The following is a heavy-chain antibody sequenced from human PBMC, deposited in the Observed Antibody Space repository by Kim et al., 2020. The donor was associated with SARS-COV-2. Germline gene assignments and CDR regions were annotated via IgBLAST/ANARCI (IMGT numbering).Heavy chain of an antibody. V-gene: IGHV5-51*01. CDR1: GYSFTSYW. CDR2: IYPGDSDT. CDR3: ARQVEDGGVVTTYGAFDI. J-gene: IGHJ3*02. Sequence: GESLKISCKGSGYSFTSYWIGWVRQMPGKGLEWMGIIYPGDSDTRYSPSFQGQVTISADKSISTAYLQWSSLKASDTAMYYCARQVEDGGVVTTYGAFDIWGQGTMVTVSS. D-gene: IGHD3-3*01.